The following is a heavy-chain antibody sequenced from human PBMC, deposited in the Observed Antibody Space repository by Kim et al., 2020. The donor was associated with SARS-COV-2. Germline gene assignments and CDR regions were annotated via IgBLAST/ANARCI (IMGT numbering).Heavy chain of an antibody. CDR3: ARGRITIFGVVTEFDY. D-gene: IGHD3-3*01. J-gene: IGHJ4*02. V-gene: IGHV4-31*02. Sequence: SLTGRVTISVYTSKNQFSLKLSSVTAADTAVYYCARGRITIFGVVTEFDYWGQGTLVTVSS.